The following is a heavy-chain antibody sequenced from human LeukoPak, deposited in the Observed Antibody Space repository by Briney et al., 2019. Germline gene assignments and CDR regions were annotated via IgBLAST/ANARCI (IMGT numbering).Heavy chain of an antibody. D-gene: IGHD5-12*01. CDR3: AREGGYDPFEY. CDR2: IDADGSTA. CDR1: RITFRYYW. V-gene: IGHV3-74*01. J-gene: IGHJ4*02. Sequence: VGSLRLSRAASRITFRYYWMHWVPQAPGEGLVWVSRIDADGSTATYAHSVRGRFTNSRDKAKNTLYLQMNSLRAEDTAVYYCAREGGYDPFEYWGQGTLVTVSS.